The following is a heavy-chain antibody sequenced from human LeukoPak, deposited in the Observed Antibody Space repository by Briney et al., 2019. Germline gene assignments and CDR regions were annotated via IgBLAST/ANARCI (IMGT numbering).Heavy chain of an antibody. J-gene: IGHJ4*02. CDR2: IKQDGSEK. V-gene: IGHV3-7*01. Sequence: GGSLRLSCAASGFTFSNYWVSWARQAPGKGLEWVANIKQDGSEKYYVDSVKGRFTISRDNAKNSLYLQMNSLRAEDTALYYCARDDYGGTKYWGQGTLVTVSS. D-gene: IGHD4/OR15-4a*01. CDR3: ARDDYGGTKY. CDR1: GFTFSNYW.